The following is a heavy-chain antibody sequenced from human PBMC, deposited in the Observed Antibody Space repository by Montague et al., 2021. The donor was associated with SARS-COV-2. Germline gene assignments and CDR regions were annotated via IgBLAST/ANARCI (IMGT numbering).Heavy chain of an antibody. CDR2: ISDSGST. J-gene: IGHJ4*02. V-gene: IGHV4-59*08. CDR3: ARHYSATLPAVY. CDR1: GGSISSFY. Sequence: SETLSLTCTVSGGSISSFYWSWFRQPPGKGLEWSGYISDSGSTNYNPSLTSRVTMSVDTSKNQFSLKVNPVTAADTAVYYCARHYSATLPAVYWGQGTLVTVSS. D-gene: IGHD2-15*01.